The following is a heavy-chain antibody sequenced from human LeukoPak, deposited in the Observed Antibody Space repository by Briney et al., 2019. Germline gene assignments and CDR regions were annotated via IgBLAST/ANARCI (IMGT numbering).Heavy chain of an antibody. CDR2: IYHSGST. V-gene: IGHV4-39*07. Sequence: SETLSLTCTVSGGSISSSSYHWGWIRQPPGKGLEWIGSIYHSGSTYYNPSLKSRVTISVDTSKNQFSLRLSSVTAADTAVYYCARDQQYYYDSSGYYRTDWFDPWGQGTLVTVSS. D-gene: IGHD3-22*01. CDR3: ARDQQYYYDSSGYYRTDWFDP. CDR1: GGSISSSSYH. J-gene: IGHJ5*02.